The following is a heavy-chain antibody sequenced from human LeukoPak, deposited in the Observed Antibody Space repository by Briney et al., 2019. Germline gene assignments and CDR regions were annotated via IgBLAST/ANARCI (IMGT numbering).Heavy chain of an antibody. CDR3: AADGYTSAWSYY. V-gene: IGHV1-58*02. Sequence: SVKVSFKASGFTFTRSTMQWVRQARGQRLEWIGWIVVGSGNTNYAQKFQERVTITRDMSTSTAYMEVSSLRSEDTAVYYCAADGYTSAWSYYWGQGTLVTVSS. J-gene: IGHJ4*02. CDR1: GFTFTRST. CDR2: IVVGSGNT. D-gene: IGHD6-19*01.